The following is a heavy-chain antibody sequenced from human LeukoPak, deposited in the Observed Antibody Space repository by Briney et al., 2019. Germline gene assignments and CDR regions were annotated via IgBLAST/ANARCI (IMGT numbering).Heavy chain of an antibody. D-gene: IGHD3-3*01. CDR3: ARSITIFGVVTYFDY. J-gene: IGHJ4*02. Sequence: SETLSLTCTVSGGSISSYYWSWIRQPPGKGLEWIGYIYYSGSTNYNPSLKSRVTISVDTSKNQFSLKLSSVTAADTAVYYCARSITIFGVVTYFDYWGQGTLVTVSP. CDR2: IYYSGST. CDR1: GGSISSYY. V-gene: IGHV4-59*01.